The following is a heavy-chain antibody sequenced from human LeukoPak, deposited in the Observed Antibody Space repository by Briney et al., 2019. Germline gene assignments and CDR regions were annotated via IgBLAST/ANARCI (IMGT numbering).Heavy chain of an antibody. CDR2: ISSSGSTI. CDR3: ARYHTALNY. CDR1: GFTFSSYE. D-gene: IGHD5-18*01. Sequence: GGSLRLSCAASGFTFSSYEMNWVRQAPGKGLEWVSYISSSGSTIYYADSVKGRFTISRDNSKNTVYLQLNNLRVEDTAVYYCARYHTALNYWGQGTLVTASS. J-gene: IGHJ4*02. V-gene: IGHV3-48*03.